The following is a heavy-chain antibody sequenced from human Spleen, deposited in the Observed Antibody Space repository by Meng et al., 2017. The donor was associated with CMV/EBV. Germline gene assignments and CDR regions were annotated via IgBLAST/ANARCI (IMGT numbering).Heavy chain of an antibody. D-gene: IGHD3-3*01. V-gene: IGHV3-9*01. J-gene: IGHJ3*01. CDR1: GFTFSSYG. Sequence: SLKISCAASGFTFSSYGMNWVRQAPGKGLEWVSGISWNSGSIAYADSVQGRFTISRDNAKTSLYLQMNSLRPEDTALYYCASSPGGFLEEGAFDFWGQGTMVTVSS. CDR2: ISWNSGSI. CDR3: ASSPGGFLEEGAFDF.